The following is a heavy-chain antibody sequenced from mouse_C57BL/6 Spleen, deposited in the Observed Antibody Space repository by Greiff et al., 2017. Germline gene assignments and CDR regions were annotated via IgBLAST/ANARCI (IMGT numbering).Heavy chain of an antibody. CDR1: GYAFSSYW. CDR3: ARSRDYDGYAMVD. Sequence: QVQLQQSGAELVKPGASVKISCKATGYAFSSYWMNWVKQRPGKGLERIGQIYPGDGDTNYNGKFKGKATLTAATSSSTASMQLRSLTSEDSAVYFCARSRDYDGYAMVDWGQGTSVTVSS. J-gene: IGHJ4*01. D-gene: IGHD2-4*01. CDR2: IYPGDGDT. V-gene: IGHV1-80*01.